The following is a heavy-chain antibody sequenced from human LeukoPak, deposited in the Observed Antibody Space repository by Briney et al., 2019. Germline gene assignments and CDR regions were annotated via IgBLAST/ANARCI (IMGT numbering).Heavy chain of an antibody. V-gene: IGHV4-39*01. Sequence: SETLSLTCTVSGGSISSSSYYWGWIRQPPGKGLEWIGSIYYSGSTYYNPSLKSRVTVSVDTSKNQFSLELSSVTAADTAVYYCARHPPYGYFSGGDWFDPWGQGTLVTVSS. CDR1: GGSISSSSYY. J-gene: IGHJ5*02. D-gene: IGHD5-18*01. CDR3: ARHPPYGYFSGGDWFDP. CDR2: IYYSGST.